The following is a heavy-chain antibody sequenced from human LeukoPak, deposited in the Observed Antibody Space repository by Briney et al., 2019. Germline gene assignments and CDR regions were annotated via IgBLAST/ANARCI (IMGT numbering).Heavy chain of an antibody. CDR1: GLTFSTYA. D-gene: IGHD7-27*01. Sequence: GGSLRLSCAASGLTFSTYAMTWVREAPGKGLEWVSTISNTGDTTHYADSVKDRFTISRDNSKNTLYLQMNSLRAEDTAVYWCVKAFWGSRTLDYWGRGTLVTVSS. CDR2: ISNTGDTT. CDR3: VKAFWGSRTLDY. V-gene: IGHV3-23*01. J-gene: IGHJ4*02.